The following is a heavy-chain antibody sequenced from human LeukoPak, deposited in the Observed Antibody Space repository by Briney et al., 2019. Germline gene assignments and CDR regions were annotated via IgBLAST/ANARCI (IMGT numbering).Heavy chain of an antibody. J-gene: IGHJ6*03. Sequence: SETLSLTCTVSGGPIISHYWTWIRRSPVKGLEWIGDISNSGSTSYNPSLKSRVIISIDTSKNQFSLKLSSVTAADTAMYYCGRDALVGHFSYYYMDVWGKGTTVTVSS. CDR3: GRDALVGHFSYYYMDV. D-gene: IGHD2-15*01. CDR2: ISNSGST. V-gene: IGHV4-59*11. CDR1: GGPIISHY.